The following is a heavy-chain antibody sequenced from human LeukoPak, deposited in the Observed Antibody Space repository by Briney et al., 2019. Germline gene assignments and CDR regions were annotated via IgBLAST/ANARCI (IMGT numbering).Heavy chain of an antibody. J-gene: IGHJ6*02. D-gene: IGHD3-3*01. V-gene: IGHV3-53*01. Sequence: PGGSLRLSCAASGFTVSSNYMSWVRKAPGKGLEWVSVICSGGSTCYADSAKGRFTISRDNSKNTLYLQMNSLRAEDTAVYYCASSYYDFWSGYPFYYYYGMDVWGQGTTVTVSS. CDR3: ASSYYDFWSGYPFYYYYGMDV. CDR1: GFTVSSNY. CDR2: ICSGGST.